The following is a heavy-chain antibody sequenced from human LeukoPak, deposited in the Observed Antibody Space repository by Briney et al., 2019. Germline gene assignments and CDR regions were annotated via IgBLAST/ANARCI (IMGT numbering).Heavy chain of an antibody. Sequence: GTLSLTCAVSGGSISSSNWWSWVRQAPGKGLEWVSYISSRSATIYYADSVKGRFTISRDNAKNSLYLQMNSLRAEDTAVYYCARDPLSSSSFDLWGQGTLVTVSS. CDR2: ISSRSATI. J-gene: IGHJ4*02. D-gene: IGHD6-13*01. CDR1: GGSISSSN. CDR3: ARDPLSSSSFDL. V-gene: IGHV3-48*01.